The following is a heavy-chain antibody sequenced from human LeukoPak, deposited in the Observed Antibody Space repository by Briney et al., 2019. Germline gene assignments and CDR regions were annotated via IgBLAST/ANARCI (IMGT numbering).Heavy chain of an antibody. CDR1: GFTLSWYW. Sequence: GGSLRLSCVASGFTLSWYWMSWVRQAPGKGLEWVANIDGYGGVTFYVDSVRGRFTISRDNARNSLYLQMNSLRAEDTAVYYCAKDRGIVAQFDPWGQGTLVTVSS. V-gene: IGHV3-7*01. J-gene: IGHJ5*02. D-gene: IGHD1-26*01. CDR2: IDGYGGVT. CDR3: AKDRGIVAQFDP.